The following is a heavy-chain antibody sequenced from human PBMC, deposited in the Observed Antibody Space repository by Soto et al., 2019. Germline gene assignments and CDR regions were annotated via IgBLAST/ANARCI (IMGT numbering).Heavy chain of an antibody. J-gene: IGHJ4*02. CDR3: ARHRPGSGGSCYDY. V-gene: IGHV4-39*01. Sequence: QPPGKGLEYIGSISYSGSTYYNPSLKSLVTISVDTSKSQFSLKLSSVTAADTAVYYCARHRPGSGGSCYDYWGQGTLVTVSS. D-gene: IGHD2-15*01. CDR2: ISYSGST.